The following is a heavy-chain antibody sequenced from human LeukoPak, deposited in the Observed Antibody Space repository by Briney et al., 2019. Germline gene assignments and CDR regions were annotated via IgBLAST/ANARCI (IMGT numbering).Heavy chain of an antibody. CDR1: GFTFSSYA. J-gene: IGHJ4*02. CDR3: ARGSGYSGYLHFDY. CDR2: ISSSSSYI. Sequence: PGGSLRLSCAASGFTFSSYAMSWVRQAPGKGLEWVSSISSSSSYIYYADSVKGRFTISRDNAKNSLYLQMNSLRAEDTAVYYCARGSGYSGYLHFDYWGQGTLVTVSS. D-gene: IGHD5-12*01. V-gene: IGHV3-21*01.